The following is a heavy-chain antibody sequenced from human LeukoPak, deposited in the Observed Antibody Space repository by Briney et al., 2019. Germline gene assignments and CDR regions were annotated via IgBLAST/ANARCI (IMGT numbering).Heavy chain of an antibody. Sequence: GASVKASCKASGYTFTSYAMNWVRQAPGQGLEFMGWINTNTGNPTYAQGFTGRFVFSLDTSVSTAYLQISSLKAEDTAVYYCASIGADFDYWGQGTLVTVSS. CDR1: GYTFTSYA. V-gene: IGHV7-4-1*02. CDR2: INTNTGNP. J-gene: IGHJ4*02. D-gene: IGHD3-16*02. CDR3: ASIGADFDY.